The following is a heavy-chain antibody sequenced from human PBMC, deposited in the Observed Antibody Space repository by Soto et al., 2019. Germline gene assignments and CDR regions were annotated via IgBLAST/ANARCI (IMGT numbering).Heavy chain of an antibody. Sequence: ASVKVSCKASGYTFTSYDINWVRQATGQGLEWMGWMNPNSGNTGYAQKFQGRVTMTRNTSISTAYMELSSLRSEDTAVYYCAAEPKEIAAAGNDGSSDYWGQGTLVTVSS. CDR3: AAEPKEIAAAGNDGSSDY. V-gene: IGHV1-8*01. D-gene: IGHD6-13*01. CDR2: MNPNSGNT. J-gene: IGHJ4*02. CDR1: GYTFTSYD.